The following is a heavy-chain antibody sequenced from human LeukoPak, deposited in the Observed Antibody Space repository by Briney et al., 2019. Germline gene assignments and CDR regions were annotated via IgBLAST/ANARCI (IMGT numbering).Heavy chain of an antibody. J-gene: IGHJ5*02. CDR2: ISSSGSI. D-gene: IGHD4-17*01. CDR1: GGSISSNY. Sequence: PSETLSLTRIVSGGSISSNYCNWIRQPAGKGLEWIGRISSSGSINYNPSLQSRVTMSVNTSKNQFSLKLSSVTAADTAIYYCANTPYGEYNNWFDPWGLGVLVTVSS. CDR3: ANTPYGEYNNWFDP. V-gene: IGHV4-4*07.